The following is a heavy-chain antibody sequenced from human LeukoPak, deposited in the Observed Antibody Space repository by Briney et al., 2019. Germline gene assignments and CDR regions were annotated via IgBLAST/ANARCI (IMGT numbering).Heavy chain of an antibody. J-gene: IGHJ4*02. Sequence: GGSLKISCAGPRYSFTSYSICVVRELPEKCLEWMGMSYPGDSDTRYRPSLQGQLTISADKSISTAYLQWNSLKASDTAMYYCARFVGACSGGSCYSDYWGQGTLVTVSS. V-gene: IGHV5-51*01. CDR2: SYPGDSDT. CDR1: RYSFTSYS. D-gene: IGHD2-15*01. CDR3: ARFVGACSGGSCYSDY.